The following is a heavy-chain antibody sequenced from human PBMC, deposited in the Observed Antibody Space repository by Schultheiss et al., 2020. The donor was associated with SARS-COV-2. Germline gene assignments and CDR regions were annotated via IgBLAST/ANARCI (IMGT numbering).Heavy chain of an antibody. CDR3: ANSLGAGPNAFDI. CDR1: GFTFDDYA. J-gene: IGHJ3*02. Sequence: GGSLRLSCAASGFTFDDYAMHWVRQAPGKGLEWVSGISWNSGSIGYADSVKGRFTISRDNAKNSLYLQMNSLRAEDTALYYCANSLGAGPNAFDIWGQGTMVTVSS. V-gene: IGHV3-9*01. CDR2: ISWNSGSI.